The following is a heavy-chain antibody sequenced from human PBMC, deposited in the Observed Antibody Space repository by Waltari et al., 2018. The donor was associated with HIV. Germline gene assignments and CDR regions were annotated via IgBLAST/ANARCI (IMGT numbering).Heavy chain of an antibody. CDR3: ALNGGIGTKYFDS. D-gene: IGHD2-21*01. CDR1: GFSLTSYGMG. J-gene: IGHJ4*02. V-gene: IGHV2-5*02. CDR2: VYWDDDK. Sequence: ITLKESGPTLVKPTQTLTLTCSFSGFSLTSYGMGVGWIRQSPGKAPEWLALVYWDDDKRYTPSLKNRLTITKDTSKNQVVLSMTNMDPVDTGTYYCALNGGIGTKYFDSWGQGTLVTVSS.